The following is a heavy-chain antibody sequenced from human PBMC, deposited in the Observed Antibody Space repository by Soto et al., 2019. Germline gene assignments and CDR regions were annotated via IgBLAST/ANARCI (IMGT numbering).Heavy chain of an antibody. Sequence: PGGSLRLSCAASGFTFSSYAMSWVRQAPGKGLEWVSAISGSGSSTNYADSVKGRFTISRDNSKNTLSLQMNSLRVEDTAVYYCALEGPWSGTGAFDMWGQGTMVTVSS. V-gene: IGHV3-23*01. D-gene: IGHD3-3*01. CDR3: ALEGPWSGTGAFDM. CDR1: GFTFSSYA. CDR2: ISGSGSST. J-gene: IGHJ3*02.